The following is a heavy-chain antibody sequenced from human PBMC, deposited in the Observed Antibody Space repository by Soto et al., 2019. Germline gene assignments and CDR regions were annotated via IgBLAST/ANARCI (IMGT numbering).Heavy chain of an antibody. CDR1: GFAFPYYG. Sequence: QVHLAESGGGAVQPGGSLSLSCTASGFAFPYYGMHWVRQAPGKGLEWVAVFWYDGVSKYYADPVKGRFTISRDNSRNMVNLQMNSLRVEDTAVYYRVKETMVRDPGGYYGLDVWGQGTTVTVSS. J-gene: IGHJ6*02. D-gene: IGHD3-10*01. CDR3: VKETMVRDPGGYYGLDV. CDR2: FWYDGVSK. V-gene: IGHV3-30*02.